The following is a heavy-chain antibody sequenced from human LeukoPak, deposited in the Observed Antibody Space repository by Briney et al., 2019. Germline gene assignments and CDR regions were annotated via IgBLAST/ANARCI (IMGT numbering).Heavy chain of an antibody. D-gene: IGHD5-12*01. Sequence: GGSLRLSCAASGFTFRSYGIHWVRQAPGKGLEWVAFIRNDGINRSYADSVKGRFTISRDNSENMLYLQMDSLRAEDTAVYYCAKDRGNGGYDPFDYWGQGTLVTVSS. J-gene: IGHJ4*02. CDR1: GFTFRSYG. V-gene: IGHV3-30*02. CDR2: IRNDGINR. CDR3: AKDRGNGGYDPFDY.